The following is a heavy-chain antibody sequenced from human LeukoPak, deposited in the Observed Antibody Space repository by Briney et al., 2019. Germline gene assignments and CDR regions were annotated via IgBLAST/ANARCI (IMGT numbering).Heavy chain of an antibody. CDR3: AKLAAGNDAFDI. J-gene: IGHJ3*02. V-gene: IGHV3-23*01. D-gene: IGHD6-13*01. CDR1: GFTFSSYA. CDR2: TSGSGGST. Sequence: GGSLRLSCAASGFTFSSYAMSWVRQAPGKGLELVSATSGSGGSTYYADSVKGRFTISRDNSKNTLYLQMNSLRAEDTAVYYCAKLAAGNDAFDIWGQGTMVTVSS.